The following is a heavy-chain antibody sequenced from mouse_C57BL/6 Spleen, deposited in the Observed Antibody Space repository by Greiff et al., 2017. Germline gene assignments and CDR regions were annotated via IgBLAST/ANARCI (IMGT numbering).Heavy chain of an antibody. CDR3: ARAYSNFDV. CDR1: GFTFSDYG. J-gene: IGHJ1*03. D-gene: IGHD2-10*01. Sequence: DVQLVESGGGLVKPGGSLKLSCAASGFTFSDYGMHWVRQAPEKGLEWVAYISSGSSTIYYADTVKGRFTISRDNAKNTLFLQMTSLRSEDTAMYYCARAYSNFDVWGTGTTVTVSS. V-gene: IGHV5-17*01. CDR2: ISSGSSTI.